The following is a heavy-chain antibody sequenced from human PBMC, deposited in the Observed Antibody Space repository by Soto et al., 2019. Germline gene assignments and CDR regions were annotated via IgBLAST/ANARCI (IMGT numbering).Heavy chain of an antibody. J-gene: IGHJ4*02. Sequence: QITLKESGPPLVKPTQTLTLTCTFSGFSLSTSGVGVGWIRQPPGKALEWLALIYWDDDKRYSPSLKSKLTITKDTAKNQVVLTMTNMDPVDTATYYCAHWSYHFDYWGQGTLVTVSS. D-gene: IGHD1-26*01. CDR2: IYWDDDK. V-gene: IGHV2-5*02. CDR1: GFSLSTSGVG. CDR3: AHWSYHFDY.